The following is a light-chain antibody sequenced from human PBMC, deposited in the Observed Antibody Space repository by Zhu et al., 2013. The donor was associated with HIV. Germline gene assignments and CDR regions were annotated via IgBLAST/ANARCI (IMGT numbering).Light chain of an antibody. CDR1: ESVTSSY. CDR2: GAS. V-gene: IGKV3-20*01. J-gene: IGKJ5*01. Sequence: DIVLTQSPGALSLSPGERATLSCRASESVTSSYLAWYQHKPGQAPRLLIYGASVRATGIPDRFSGSESGTDFTLTISRLEPEDFAVYYCQQYGDSLTFGQGTRLEI. CDR3: QQYGDSLT.